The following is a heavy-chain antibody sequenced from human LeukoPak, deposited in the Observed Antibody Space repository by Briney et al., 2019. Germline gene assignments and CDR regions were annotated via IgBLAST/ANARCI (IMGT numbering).Heavy chain of an antibody. D-gene: IGHD6-19*01. CDR2: MWYDGSNK. V-gene: IGHV3-33*01. J-gene: IGHJ4*02. CDR3: ARDPGVRWLVGFDY. Sequence: GRSLRLSCAASGFTFSSYGVHWVRQAPGKGLEWGAVMWYDGSNKYYADSVKGRFTISRDNSKNTLYLQMDSLRVEDTAVYYCARDPGVRWLVGFDYWGQGTLVTVSS. CDR1: GFTFSSYG.